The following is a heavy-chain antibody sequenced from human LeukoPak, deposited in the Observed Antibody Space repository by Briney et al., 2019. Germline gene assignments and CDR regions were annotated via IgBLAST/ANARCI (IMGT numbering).Heavy chain of an antibody. V-gene: IGHV1-69*13. CDR3: AREGEYDYVWGSYRYTRANWFDP. CDR1: GGTFSSYA. D-gene: IGHD3-16*02. CDR2: IIPIFGTA. Sequence: SVKVSCKASGGTFSSYAISWVRQAPGQGLEWMGGIIPIFGTANHAQKFQGRVTITADESTSTAYMELGSLRSEDTAVYYCAREGEYDYVWGSYRYTRANWFDPWGQGTLVTVSS. J-gene: IGHJ5*02.